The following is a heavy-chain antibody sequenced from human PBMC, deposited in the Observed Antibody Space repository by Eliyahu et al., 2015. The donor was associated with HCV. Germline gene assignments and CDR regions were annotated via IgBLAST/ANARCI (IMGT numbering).Heavy chain of an antibody. CDR1: GFTVSSNY. CDR2: IYSGGIT. V-gene: IGHV3-66*02. CDR3: ARARYYDFWSGYQYYFDY. J-gene: IGHJ4*02. Sequence: EVQLVESGGGLVQPGGXLRLSXAXSGFTVSSNYMGWVRQAPGKGLEWVSVIYSGGITYYADSVKGRCTISRDNSKNTLYLQMNSLRAEDTAVYYCARARYYDFWSGYQYYFDYWGQGTLVTVSS. D-gene: IGHD3-3*01.